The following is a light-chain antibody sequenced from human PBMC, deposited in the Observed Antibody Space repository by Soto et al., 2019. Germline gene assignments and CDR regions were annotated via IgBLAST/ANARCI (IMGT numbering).Light chain of an antibody. CDR2: GAS. CDR3: QQYNSMLRT. V-gene: IGKV3-15*01. J-gene: IGKJ1*01. Sequence: EIVMTKSAAPLSVSLCETATLSCRASQSVSSYLAWYQQKPGQAPRLLIYGASTRATGIPARFSGSGSGTEFTLTISSLQSEDFAVYYCQQYNSMLRTFGQGTRVEI. CDR1: QSVSSY.